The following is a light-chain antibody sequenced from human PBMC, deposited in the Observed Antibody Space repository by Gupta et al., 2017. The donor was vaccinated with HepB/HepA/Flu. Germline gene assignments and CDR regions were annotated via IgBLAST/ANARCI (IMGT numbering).Light chain of an antibody. CDR1: QSVRGF. V-gene: IGKV3-11*01. CDR2: DAS. Sequence: EIVLTQSPATLSLSPGERATLSCRASQSVRGFLAWYQQKPGQAPRLLIYDASNRATGIPARFSGRGSGTDFTLTISSLEPEDFAVYYCQQLSNWPPITFGQGTLMEIK. J-gene: IGKJ5*01. CDR3: QQLSNWPPIT.